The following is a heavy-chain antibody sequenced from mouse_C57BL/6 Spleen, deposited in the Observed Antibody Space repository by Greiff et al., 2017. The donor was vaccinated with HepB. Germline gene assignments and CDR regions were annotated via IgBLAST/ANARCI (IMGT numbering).Heavy chain of an antibody. CDR3: ARRTAQATGFAY. Sequence: QVQLKESGAELVKPGASVKISCKASGYAFSSYWMNWVKQRPGTGLEWIGQIYPGDGDTNYNGKFKGKATLTADKSSSTAYMQLSSLTSEDSAVYFCARRTAQATGFAYWGQGTLVTVSA. CDR2: IYPGDGDT. J-gene: IGHJ3*01. V-gene: IGHV1-80*01. D-gene: IGHD3-2*02. CDR1: GYAFSSYW.